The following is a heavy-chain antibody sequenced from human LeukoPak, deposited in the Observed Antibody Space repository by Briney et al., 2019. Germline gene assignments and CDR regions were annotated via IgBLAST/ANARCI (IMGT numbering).Heavy chain of an antibody. CDR3: SRESGAFCPFAY. J-gene: IGHJ4*02. Sequence: GSLRLSCSASGFTFSRYTMHWVRQPPGQGLEWIGEISLTGETNYNPSLNGRVTMSLDGSRNQLSLTLTSVTAADTAIYYCSRESGAFCPFAYWGQGTLVIVPP. V-gene: IGHV4-4*02. CDR1: GFTFSRYT. D-gene: IGHD1-26*01. CDR2: ISLTGET.